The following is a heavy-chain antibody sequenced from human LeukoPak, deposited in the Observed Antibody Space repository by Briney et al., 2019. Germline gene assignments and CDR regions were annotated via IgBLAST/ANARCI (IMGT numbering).Heavy chain of an antibody. Sequence: GASVKVSYKASGYTFTGYTLHWVRQAPGQRLEWMAWSHACTGNTKYSQEFQGRVTITRDTSASTSYMELSSLRPEDMAVYYCARAKDYAFDHWGQGTLVTVSS. J-gene: IGHJ4*02. CDR2: SHACTGNT. D-gene: IGHD4-17*01. CDR1: GYTFTGYT. CDR3: ARAKDYAFDH. V-gene: IGHV1-3*02.